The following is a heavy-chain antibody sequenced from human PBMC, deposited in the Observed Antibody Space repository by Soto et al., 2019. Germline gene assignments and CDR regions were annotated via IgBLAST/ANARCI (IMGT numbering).Heavy chain of an antibody. J-gene: IGHJ4*02. V-gene: IGHV4-61*05. CDR1: GDSITSNSYF. Sequence: SETLSLTCTVSGDSITSNSYFWAWIRQPPGKELERIGYIYYSGSTNYNPSLKSRVTISVDTSKNQFSLKLGSVTAADTAVYYCARAPKPRYFDYWGQGTLVTVSS. CDR3: ARAPKPRYFDY. CDR2: IYYSGST.